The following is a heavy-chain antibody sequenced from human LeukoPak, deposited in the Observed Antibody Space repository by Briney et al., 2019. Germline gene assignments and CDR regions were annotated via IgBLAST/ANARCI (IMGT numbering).Heavy chain of an antibody. Sequence: GESLKISCQVSGYIFTSYWFGWVRQMPGKGLEWMGIIYPGDSDTRYSPSFQGQVTISVDKSISTAYLQWSSLKASDTAMYYCTRKGYAFDYWGQGTLVTVSS. CDR2: IYPGDSDT. CDR1: GYIFTSYW. CDR3: TRKGYAFDY. D-gene: IGHD2-8*01. J-gene: IGHJ4*02. V-gene: IGHV5-51*01.